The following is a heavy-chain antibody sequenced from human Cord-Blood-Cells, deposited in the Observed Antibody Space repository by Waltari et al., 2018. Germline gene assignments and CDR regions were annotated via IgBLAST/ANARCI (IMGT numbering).Heavy chain of an antibody. D-gene: IGHD3-10*01. Sequence: QVQLLQSGADVNKSGASGQVSCKASGYPFTSYAIHLVPQAPGQRRAWMRWIDAGDGNTKYEQRFHGRVTITRGTSASAAYMELSSLGSEDTAVYYCASRMVRGVINDAFDIWGQGTMVTVSS. CDR2: IDAGDGNT. J-gene: IGHJ3*02. CDR1: GYPFTSYA. CDR3: ASRMVRGVINDAFDI. V-gene: IGHV1-3*01.